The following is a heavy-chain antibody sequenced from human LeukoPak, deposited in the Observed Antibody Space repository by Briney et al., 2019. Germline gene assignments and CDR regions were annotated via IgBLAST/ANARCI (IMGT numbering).Heavy chain of an antibody. Sequence: GGSLRLSCAASGFTFSSYSMNWVRQAPGKGLEWISSISSSSSYIYYADSVKGRFTISRDNAKNSLYLQMNSLRAEDTAVYYCARGTNTAMGVDNWGQGTLVTVSS. CDR3: ARGTNTAMGVDN. V-gene: IGHV3-21*01. CDR2: ISSSSSYI. J-gene: IGHJ4*02. CDR1: GFTFSSYS. D-gene: IGHD5-18*01.